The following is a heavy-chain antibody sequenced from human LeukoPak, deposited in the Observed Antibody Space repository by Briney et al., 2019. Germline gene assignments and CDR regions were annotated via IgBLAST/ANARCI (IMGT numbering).Heavy chain of an antibody. CDR1: GFTFSSYA. CDR3: AKDTRVTTRLGHYYYMDV. D-gene: IGHD3-16*01. Sequence: GGSLRLSCAASGFTFSSYAMSWVRQAPGKGLEWVSAISGSGGSTYYADSVKGRFTISRDNSKNTLYLQMNSLRAEDTAVYYCAKDTRVTTRLGHYYYMDVWGKGTTVTVSS. J-gene: IGHJ6*03. CDR2: ISGSGGST. V-gene: IGHV3-23*01.